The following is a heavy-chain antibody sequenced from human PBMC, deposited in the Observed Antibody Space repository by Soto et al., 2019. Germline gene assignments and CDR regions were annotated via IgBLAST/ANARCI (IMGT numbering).Heavy chain of an antibody. V-gene: IGHV3-74*01. J-gene: IGHJ6*03. D-gene: IGHD6-13*01. CDR2: INSDGSST. CDR1: GFTFSSYW. CDR3: ARRRRSSWYEDYYYFMDV. Sequence: PGGSLRLSCAASGFTFSSYWMHWVRQAPGKGLVWVSRINSDGSSTSYADSVKGRFTISRDNAKNTLYLQMNSLRAEDTAVYYCARRRRSSWYEDYYYFMDVWGKGTTVTVSS.